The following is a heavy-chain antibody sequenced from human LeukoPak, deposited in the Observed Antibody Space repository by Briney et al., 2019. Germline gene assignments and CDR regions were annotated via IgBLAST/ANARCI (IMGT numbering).Heavy chain of an antibody. CDR1: GGTFSSYA. D-gene: IGHD5-18*01. CDR2: IIPIFGTA. Sequence: ASVKVSCKASGGTFSSYAISWVRQAPGQGLGWMGGIIPIFGTANYAQKFQGRVTITADKSTSTAYMELSSLRSEDTAVYYCASGYSYQDYYYYMDVWGKGTTVTVSS. J-gene: IGHJ6*03. CDR3: ASGYSYQDYYYYMDV. V-gene: IGHV1-69*06.